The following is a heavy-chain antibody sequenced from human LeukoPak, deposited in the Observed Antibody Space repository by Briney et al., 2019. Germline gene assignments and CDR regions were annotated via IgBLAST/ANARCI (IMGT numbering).Heavy chain of an antibody. J-gene: IGHJ4*02. CDR1: GFTFSNYA. V-gene: IGHV3-23*01. Sequence: PGGSLRLSCAASGFTFSNYAMSWVRQAPGKGLEWVSGISGSGGSTHYADSVKGRFTISRDNSKSTLYLQMNSLRAEDTAVYYCAKDLRYSSSSGCLDYWGQGTLVTVSS. CDR3: AKDLRYSSSSGCLDY. D-gene: IGHD6-6*01. CDR2: ISGSGGST.